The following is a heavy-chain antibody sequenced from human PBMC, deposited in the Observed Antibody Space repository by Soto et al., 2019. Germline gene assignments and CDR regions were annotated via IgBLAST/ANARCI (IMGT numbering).Heavy chain of an antibody. J-gene: IGHJ4*02. V-gene: IGHV2-5*02. CDR2: IYWDDDK. D-gene: IGHD3-3*01. Sequence: QITLNESGPTQVKPRQTLTLTCTFSGFSLTTSGVGVGWIRQSPGKAPEWLALIYWDDDKRYSPSLKSRLTITKDTFENQVVLTMADLDPADTATYYCAHRVLRTVFGLVTTTAIYFDFWGQGTPVAVSS. CDR1: GFSLTTSGVG. CDR3: AHRVLRTVFGLVTTTAIYFDF.